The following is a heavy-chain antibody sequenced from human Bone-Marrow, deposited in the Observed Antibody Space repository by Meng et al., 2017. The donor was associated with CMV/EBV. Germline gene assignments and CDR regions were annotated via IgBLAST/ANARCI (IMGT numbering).Heavy chain of an antibody. CDR2: TYYRCNWYN. V-gene: IGHV6-1*01. CDR3: ARVANNNYYYYGMDV. J-gene: IGHJ6*02. D-gene: IGHD1/OR15-1a*01. CDR1: GDIVSSNSAA. Sequence: SETLSLTCAIAGDIVSSNSAAWNWIRQSPSRGLEWLGRTYYRCNWYNDYAVSVKSRITINPDTSKNQFSLQLNSVTPEDTALYICARVANNNYYYYGMDVWGQGTTVTVSS.